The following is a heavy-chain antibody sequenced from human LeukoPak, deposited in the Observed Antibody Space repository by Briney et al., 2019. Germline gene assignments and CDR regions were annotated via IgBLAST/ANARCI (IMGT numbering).Heavy chain of an antibody. V-gene: IGHV3-23*01. J-gene: IGHJ5*02. CDR1: GFTFSNYV. CDR2: ITASGGST. Sequence: GGSLRLSCAASGFTFSNYVMSWVRQAPGKGLEWVSAITASGGSTYYANSVRGRFTISRDNSKNTLYLQMNSLRAEDTAVYYCARCPDSVLLWFGELFAWFDPWGQGTLVTVSS. CDR3: ARCPDSVLLWFGELFAWFDP. D-gene: IGHD3-10*01.